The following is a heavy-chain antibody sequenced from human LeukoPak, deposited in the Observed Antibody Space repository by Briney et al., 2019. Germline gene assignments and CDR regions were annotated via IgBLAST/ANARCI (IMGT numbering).Heavy chain of an antibody. CDR1: GFTFSSYG. J-gene: IGHJ5*02. Sequence: GGSLRLSCAASGFTFSSYGMHWVRQAPGKGLEWVAFIRYDGSNKYYADSVKGRFTISRDNSKNTLYLQMNSLRAEDTAVYYCAKDGGADIVVVPAGFDPWGQGTLVTVS. CDR3: AKDGGADIVVVPAGFDP. CDR2: IRYDGSNK. V-gene: IGHV3-30*02. D-gene: IGHD2-2*01.